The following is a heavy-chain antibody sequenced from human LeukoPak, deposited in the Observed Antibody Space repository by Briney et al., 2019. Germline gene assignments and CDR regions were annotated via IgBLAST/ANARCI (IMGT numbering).Heavy chain of an antibody. CDR3: ARDLKELEWLSHAFDI. Sequence: GGSLRLSCAASGFTFSSYWMSWVRQAPGKGLEWVANIKQDGSEKYYVDSVKGRFTISRDNAKNSLYLQMNSLRAEDTAVYYCARDLKELEWLSHAFDIWGQGTMVTVSS. CDR2: IKQDGSEK. J-gene: IGHJ3*02. CDR1: GFTFSSYW. D-gene: IGHD3-3*01. V-gene: IGHV3-7*01.